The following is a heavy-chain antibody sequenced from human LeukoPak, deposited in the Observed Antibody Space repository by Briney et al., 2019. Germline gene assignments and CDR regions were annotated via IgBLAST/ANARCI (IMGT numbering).Heavy chain of an antibody. CDR1: GYTFTSYY. CDR3: ARDFSAYSGSYYFNY. Sequence: GASVKVFCKASGYTFTSYYMHWVRQAPGQGLEWMGIINPSGGSTSYAQKFQGRVTMTRDTSTSTVYMELSSLRSEDTAVYYCARDFSAYSGSYYFNYWGQGTLVTVSS. D-gene: IGHD1-26*01. J-gene: IGHJ4*02. V-gene: IGHV1-46*01. CDR2: INPSGGST.